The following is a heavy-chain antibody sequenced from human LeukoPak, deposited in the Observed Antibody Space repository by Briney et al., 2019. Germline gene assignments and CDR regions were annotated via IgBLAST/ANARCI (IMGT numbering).Heavy chain of an antibody. J-gene: IGHJ4*02. Sequence: PSQTPSLTCTVSGDSMSAYYWSWIRQPPGKGLEWIAFISYSGTTNYNPSLKSRVTISVDTSKDQFSLKLSSVTAADTAVYYCARGGASSRPFVYWGQGTLVTVSS. D-gene: IGHD2-2*01. CDR1: GDSMSAYY. V-gene: IGHV4-59*01. CDR2: ISYSGTT. CDR3: ARGGASSRPFVY.